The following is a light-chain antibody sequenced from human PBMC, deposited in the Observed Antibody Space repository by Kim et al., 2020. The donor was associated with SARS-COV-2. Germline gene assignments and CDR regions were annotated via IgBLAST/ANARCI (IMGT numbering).Light chain of an antibody. CDR3: AVWDDSLNAWV. CDR2: SYN. Sequence: GQGITISWSGSSSNIGSNTVNWYQQPPGTAPKLLIYSYNHRPSGVPDRFSGSKSGTSASLAISGLQSEDEADYYCAVWDDSLNAWVFGGGTQLTVL. CDR1: SSNIGSNT. J-gene: IGLJ3*02. V-gene: IGLV1-44*01.